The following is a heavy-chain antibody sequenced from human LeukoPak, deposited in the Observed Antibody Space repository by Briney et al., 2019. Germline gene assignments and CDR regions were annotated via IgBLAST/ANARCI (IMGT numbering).Heavy chain of an antibody. D-gene: IGHD1-26*01. Sequence: SETLSLTCTVSGGSISTYYWHWARQPAGKGLEWIGCIYASGLTNYNPSLKSRVTMSVDTSKNQFSLTLTSVTAAGTAVYFCARDLKWGWYFDLWGRGTLVSVSS. J-gene: IGHJ2*01. CDR3: ARDLKWGWYFDL. CDR1: GGSISTYY. CDR2: IYASGLT. V-gene: IGHV4-4*07.